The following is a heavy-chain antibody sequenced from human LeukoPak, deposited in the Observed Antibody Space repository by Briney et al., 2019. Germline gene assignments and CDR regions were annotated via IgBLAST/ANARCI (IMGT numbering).Heavy chain of an antibody. CDR1: GGSFSGYY. J-gene: IGHJ6*03. V-gene: IGHV4-34*01. CDR3: ARSTEWSRFFHYYYYMDV. Sequence: SETLSLTCAVYGGSFSGYYWSWIRQPPGKGLEWIGEINHSGSTNYNPSLKSRVTMSVDTSKNQFSLKLSSVTAADTAVYYCARSTEWSRFFHYYYYMDVWGKGTTVTVSS. D-gene: IGHD1-14*01. CDR2: INHSGST.